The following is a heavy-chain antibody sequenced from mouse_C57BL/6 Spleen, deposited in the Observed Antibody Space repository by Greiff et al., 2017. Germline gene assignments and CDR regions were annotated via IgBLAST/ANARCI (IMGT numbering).Heavy chain of an antibody. CDR3: ARCLEGPFDY. J-gene: IGHJ2*01. D-gene: IGHD6-2*01. Sequence: QVQLQQSGAELVRPGTSVKVSCKASGYAFTNYLIEWVKQRPGQGLEWIGVINPGSGGTNYNEKFKGKATLTADKSSSTAYMQLSSLTSKDSAVYFCARCLEGPFDYWGQGTTLTVSS. CDR2: INPGSGGT. CDR1: GYAFTNYL. V-gene: IGHV1-54*01.